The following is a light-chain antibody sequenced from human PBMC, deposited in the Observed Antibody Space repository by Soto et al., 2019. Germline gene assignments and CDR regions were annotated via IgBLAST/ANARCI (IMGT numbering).Light chain of an antibody. CDR3: CSYSCSYTHVV. CDR2: DVS. V-gene: IGLV2-11*01. J-gene: IGLJ2*01. Sequence: QSALTQPRSVSGSPGQSVTISCTGTSSDVGGYNYVSWYQQHPGKAPKLMIYDVSKRPSGVPDRFSGSKSGNTASLTISGPQDEDEADDYYCSYSCSYTHVVFGGGTKLTVL. CDR1: SSDVGGYNY.